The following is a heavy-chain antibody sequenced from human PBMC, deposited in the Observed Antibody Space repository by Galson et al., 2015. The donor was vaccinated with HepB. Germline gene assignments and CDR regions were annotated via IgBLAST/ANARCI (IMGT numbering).Heavy chain of an antibody. CDR1: GFTFNSYA. D-gene: IGHD3-3*01. CDR3: ARVRQNTVFYGLDV. V-gene: IGHV3-30-3*01. Sequence: SLRLSCAASGFTFNSYAMHWVRQAPGKGLEWVALISYNGNTKYPAGSVKGRFTISRDNYKNMLSLQMNSLTAEDTAVYYCARVRQNTVFYGLDVWGQGTTVIVSS. CDR2: ISYNGNTK. J-gene: IGHJ6*02.